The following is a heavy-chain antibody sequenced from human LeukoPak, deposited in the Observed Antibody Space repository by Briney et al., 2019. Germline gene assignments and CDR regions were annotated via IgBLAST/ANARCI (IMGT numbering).Heavy chain of an antibody. V-gene: IGHV3-9*01. CDR2: ISWNSGII. CDR1: GFTFNDYA. D-gene: IGHD2-15*01. J-gene: IGHJ4*02. Sequence: GGSLRLSCAASGFTFNDYAMQWVRQAPGKGLKWVSGISWNSGIIGYADSVKGRFTISRDNVKNSLYLQMNSLRAEDTALYYCAKDLLALFQAIDSWGQGTLVTVSS. CDR3: AKDLLALFQAIDS.